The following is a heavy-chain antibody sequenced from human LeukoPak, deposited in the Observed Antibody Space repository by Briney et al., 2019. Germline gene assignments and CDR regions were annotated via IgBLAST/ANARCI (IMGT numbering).Heavy chain of an antibody. CDR3: AKLAKYFYGSETYYFFEH. CDR1: GGSISSYY. D-gene: IGHD3-10*01. V-gene: IGHV4-59*01. CDR2: IYYSGST. Sequence: SETLSLTCTVSGGSISSYYWSWIRQPPGKGLEWIGFIYYSGSTNYNPSLKSRITISVDTSKNQFSLKLSSVTAADTAVYYCAKLAKYFYGSETYYFFEHWGQGTPVTASS. J-gene: IGHJ4*02.